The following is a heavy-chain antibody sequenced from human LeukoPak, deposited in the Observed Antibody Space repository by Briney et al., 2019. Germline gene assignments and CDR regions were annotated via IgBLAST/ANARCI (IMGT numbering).Heavy chain of an antibody. J-gene: IGHJ6*03. D-gene: IGHD2-2*01. CDR3: ARDLAHCSSTSCSLFRGYMDV. Sequence: GGSLRLSRAASGFTFSSYAMHWVRQAPGKGLEWVAVISYDGSNKYYADSVKGRFTISRDNSKNTLYLQMNSLRAEDTAVYYCARDLAHCSSTSCSLFRGYMDVWGKGTTVTVSS. CDR2: ISYDGSNK. CDR1: GFTFSSYA. V-gene: IGHV3-30-3*01.